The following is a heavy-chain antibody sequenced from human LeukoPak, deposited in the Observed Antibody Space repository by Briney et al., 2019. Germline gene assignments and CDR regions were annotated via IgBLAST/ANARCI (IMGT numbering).Heavy chain of an antibody. CDR2: IDPSDSYT. D-gene: IGHD2-15*01. V-gene: IGHV5-10-1*01. J-gene: IGHJ6*04. Sequence: GESLKISCKGSGNSFTSYWSSWVRQMPGKGLEWMGRIDPSDSYTNYSPFFQGHVTISADKSISTAYLQWSSLKASDTAMYYCARLYCSGGSFYSRYYGMDVWGKGTTVTVSS. CDR1: GNSFTSYW. CDR3: ARLYCSGGSFYSRYYGMDV.